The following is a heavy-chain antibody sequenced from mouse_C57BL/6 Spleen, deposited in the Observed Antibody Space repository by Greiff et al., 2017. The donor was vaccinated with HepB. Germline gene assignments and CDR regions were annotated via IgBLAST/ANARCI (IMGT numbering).Heavy chain of an antibody. Sequence: VMLVESGPGLVAPSQSLSITCTVSGFSLTSYAISWVRQPPGKGLEWLGVIWTGGGTNYNSALKSSLSISKDNSKSQVFLKRNSLQTDDTARYYCARRGDYDRYYAMDYWGQGTSVTVSS. CDR3: ARRGDYDRYYAMDY. J-gene: IGHJ4*01. CDR2: IWTGGGT. D-gene: IGHD2-4*01. V-gene: IGHV2-9-1*01. CDR1: GFSLTSYA.